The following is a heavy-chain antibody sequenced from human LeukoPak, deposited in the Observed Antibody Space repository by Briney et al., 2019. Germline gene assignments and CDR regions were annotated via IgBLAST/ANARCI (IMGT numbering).Heavy chain of an antibody. CDR2: IYYSGST. J-gene: IGHJ2*01. Sequence: PSQTLSLTCTVSGGPISSGGYYWSWIRQHPGKGLEWIGYIYYSGSTYYNPSLKSRVTISVDTSKNQFSLKLSSVTAADTAVYYCARVVVVVAATPWYFDLWGRGTLVTVSS. CDR3: ARVVVVVAATPWYFDL. D-gene: IGHD2-15*01. CDR1: GGPISSGGYY. V-gene: IGHV4-31*03.